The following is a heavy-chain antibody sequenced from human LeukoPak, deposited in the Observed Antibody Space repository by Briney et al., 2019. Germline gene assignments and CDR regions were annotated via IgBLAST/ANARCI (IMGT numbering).Heavy chain of an antibody. CDR2: INHSGGT. Sequence: SETLSLTCSVSGASISSDYWSWIRQPPGKGQEWIGDINHSGGTNYNPSLKSRVTISVDTSKNQFSLKLSSVTAADTAVYYCTRLSRWSDAFDIWGQGTMVTVSS. CDR3: TRLSRWSDAFDI. J-gene: IGHJ3*02. D-gene: IGHD4-23*01. CDR1: GASISSDY. V-gene: IGHV4-34*01.